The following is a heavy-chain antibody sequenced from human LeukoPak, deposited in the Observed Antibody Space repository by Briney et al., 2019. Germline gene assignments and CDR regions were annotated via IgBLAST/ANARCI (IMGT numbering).Heavy chain of an antibody. J-gene: IGHJ4*02. D-gene: IGHD5-24*01. CDR1: GFTFSTYD. V-gene: IGHV3-23*01. CDR2: ISGNGGST. Sequence: QPGGSLRLSCAASGFTFSTYDMSWVRQAPGKGLEWVSVISGNGGSTHYADSVKGRFTISRDNSKNTLYLQMNSLRAEDTAVYYCAKDGVMAGRYLDYWGQGTLVTVSS. CDR3: AKDGVMAGRYLDY.